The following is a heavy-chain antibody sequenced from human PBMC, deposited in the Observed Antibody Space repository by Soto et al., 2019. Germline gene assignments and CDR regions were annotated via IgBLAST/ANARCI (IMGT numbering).Heavy chain of an antibody. CDR2: IYSGGST. V-gene: IGHV3-53*01. CDR3: ARDGRYSWSDY. CDR1: GFTVISNY. Sequence: GGSLRLSCAASGFTVISNYMSWVRQAPGKGLEWVSVIYSGGSTYYADSVKGRFTISRDNSKNTLYLQMNSLRAEDTAVYYCARDGRYSWSDYWGQGTLVTVSS. J-gene: IGHJ4*02. D-gene: IGHD3-16*02.